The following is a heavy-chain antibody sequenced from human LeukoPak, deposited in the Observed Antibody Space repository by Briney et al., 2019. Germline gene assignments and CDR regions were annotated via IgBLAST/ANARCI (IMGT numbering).Heavy chain of an antibody. V-gene: IGHV1-2*02. J-gene: IGHJ4*02. CDR3: ARVDPAMGRDYYFDW. Sequence: EASVKVSCKASGYTFTGYYIHWVRQAPGQGLEWMGWINPDNGGTKYAQKFQGRVTMTSDTSISTAYTDLSRLTSDDTAMYYCARVDPAMGRDYYFDWWGQGTLVTVSS. D-gene: IGHD3-10*01. CDR2: INPDNGGT. CDR1: GYTFTGYY.